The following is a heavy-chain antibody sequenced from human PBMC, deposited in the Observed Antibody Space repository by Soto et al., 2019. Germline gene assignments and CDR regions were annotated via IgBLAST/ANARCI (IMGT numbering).Heavy chain of an antibody. CDR3: AGQEHCVNGICYFDY. CDR1: GGSASTGTYF. CDR2: IYYIGTT. J-gene: IGHJ4*02. V-gene: IGHV4-61*01. Sequence: LSLTCTVSGGSASTGTYFWNWIRQPPGKGLEWIGYIYYIGTTNYNPSLKSRVSISVDRSRNQFSLNLSSVTAADTAVYFCAGQEHCVNGICYFDYWGQGALVTVSS. D-gene: IGHD2-8*01.